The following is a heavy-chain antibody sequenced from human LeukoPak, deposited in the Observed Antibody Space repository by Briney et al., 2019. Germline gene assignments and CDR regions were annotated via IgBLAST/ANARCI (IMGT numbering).Heavy chain of an antibody. CDR3: ASDFAIFGTTHDY. D-gene: IGHD3-3*01. V-gene: IGHV3-48*03. J-gene: IGHJ4*02. CDR1: GVTFSSYE. CDR2: ISSSGSTI. Sequence: PGGSLRLSCAASGVTFSSYEMNWVRQAPGKGLEWVSYISSSGSTIYYADSVKGRFTISRDNAKNSLYLLMSSLRAEDTAVYYCASDFAIFGTTHDYSGQRTLVTASS.